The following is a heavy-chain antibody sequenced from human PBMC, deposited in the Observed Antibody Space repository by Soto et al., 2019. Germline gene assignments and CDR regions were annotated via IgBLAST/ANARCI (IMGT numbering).Heavy chain of an antibody. CDR3: ARLAVAGRNGMDV. D-gene: IGHD6-19*01. J-gene: IGHJ6*02. Sequence: GGSLRLSCAASGFTVSSNYMSWVRQAPGKGLEWVSVIYSGGSTYYADSVKGRFTISRDNSKNTLYLQMNSLRAEDTAVYYCARLAVAGRNGMDVWGQGTTVTVSS. V-gene: IGHV3-53*01. CDR2: IYSGGST. CDR1: GFTVSSNY.